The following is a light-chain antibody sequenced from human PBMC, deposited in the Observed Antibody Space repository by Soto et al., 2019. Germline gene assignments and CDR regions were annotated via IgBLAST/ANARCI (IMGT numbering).Light chain of an antibody. Sequence: QSVPTQPAPVSGSPGQSNTISCTGTSSDVGGYNYVSWYQQHPGKAPKLMIYEVSNRPSEVSNRFSGSKSGNTASLTISGLQAEDEADYYCSSYTSSSTPKVFGTGTKV. CDR2: EVS. CDR1: SSDVGGYNY. J-gene: IGLJ1*01. V-gene: IGLV2-14*01. CDR3: SSYTSSSTPKV.